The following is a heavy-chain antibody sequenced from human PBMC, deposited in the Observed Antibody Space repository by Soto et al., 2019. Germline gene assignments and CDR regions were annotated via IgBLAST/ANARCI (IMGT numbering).Heavy chain of an antibody. D-gene: IGHD3-16*01. CDR1: GFSLSTSGVG. V-gene: IGHV2-5*02. Sequence: QITLMESGPTLVKPTQTLTLTCTFSGFSLSTSGVGVGWIRQPPGKALEWLALIFWDDDKRYSPSLKNRLTMTKDTSRHQVVLAMSNMDPVDTATYYCAHIEIPYGGVGGNDAFDVWGQGTMVTVSS. CDR3: AHIEIPYGGVGGNDAFDV. CDR2: IFWDDDK. J-gene: IGHJ3*01.